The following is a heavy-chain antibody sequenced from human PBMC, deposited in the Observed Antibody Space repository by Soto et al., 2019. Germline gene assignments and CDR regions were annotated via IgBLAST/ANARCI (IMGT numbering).Heavy chain of an antibody. CDR3: ARVGYDFWSGYLLNPFYYYGMDV. CDR1: GFTVSSNY. CDR2: IYSGGST. Sequence: PGGSLRLSCAASGFTVSSNYMSWVRQAPGKGLEWVSVIYSGGSTYYADSVKGRFTISRDNSKNTLYLQMNSLRAEDTAVYYCARVGYDFWSGYLLNPFYYYGMDVWGQGTTVTVSS. J-gene: IGHJ6*02. V-gene: IGHV3-53*01. D-gene: IGHD3-3*01.